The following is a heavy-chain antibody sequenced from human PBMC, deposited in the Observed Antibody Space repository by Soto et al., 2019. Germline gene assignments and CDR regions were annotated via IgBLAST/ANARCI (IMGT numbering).Heavy chain of an antibody. CDR2: IYYSGST. CDR1: GGSISSGGYY. D-gene: IGHD3-9*01. J-gene: IGHJ5*02. Sequence: QVQLQESGPGPVKPSQTLSLTCTVSGGSISSGGYYWSWIRQHPGKGLEWIGYIYYSGSTYYNPSLKSRVTISVDTSKNQFSLKLSSVTAADTAVYYCARDFGLRYFDWSSESWFDPWGQGTLVTVSS. V-gene: IGHV4-31*03. CDR3: ARDFGLRYFDWSSESWFDP.